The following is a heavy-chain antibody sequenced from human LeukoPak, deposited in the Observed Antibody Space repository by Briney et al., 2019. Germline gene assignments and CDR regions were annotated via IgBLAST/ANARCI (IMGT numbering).Heavy chain of an antibody. CDR1: GFTFSSYG. Sequence: PGGSLRLSCAASGFTFSSYGMSWVRQAPGKGLEWVSAISGSGGSTYYADSVKGRFTISRDNSKNTLCRQMNCLRAEDTAVYYFAKYKVDGDGGYREYWGQGTLVTVSS. CDR3: AKYKVDGDGGYREY. J-gene: IGHJ4*02. D-gene: IGHD4-17*01. V-gene: IGHV3-23*01. CDR2: ISGSGGST.